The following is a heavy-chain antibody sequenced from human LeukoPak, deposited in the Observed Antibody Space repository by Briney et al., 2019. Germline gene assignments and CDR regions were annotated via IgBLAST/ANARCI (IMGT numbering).Heavy chain of an antibody. CDR1: GYTFTGYH. D-gene: IGHD1-26*01. J-gene: IGHJ4*02. V-gene: IGHV1-2*02. Sequence: ASVKVSCKASGYTFTGYHMHWVRQAPGQGLEWMGRINPNTGDTNFAQNFQGRVNMTRDTSITTAYMELSRLRSDDTAVYYCAIQVGATPLYYFDYWGQGTLVTVSS. CDR2: INPNTGDT. CDR3: AIQVGATPLYYFDY.